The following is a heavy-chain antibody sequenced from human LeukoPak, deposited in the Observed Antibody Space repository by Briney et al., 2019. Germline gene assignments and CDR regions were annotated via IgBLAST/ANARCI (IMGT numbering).Heavy chain of an antibody. V-gene: IGHV3-66*01. CDR3: ARASPDYYDSSGYPPGLYYFDY. CDR2: IYSGGSI. D-gene: IGHD3-22*01. J-gene: IGHJ4*02. CDR1: GFTVSSNY. Sequence: GGSLRLSCAASGFTVSSNYMSWVRQAPGKGLEWVSVIYSGGSIYYADSVKGRFTISRDNSKNTLYLQMNSLRAEDTAVYYCARASPDYYDSSGYPPGLYYFDYWGQGTLVTVSS.